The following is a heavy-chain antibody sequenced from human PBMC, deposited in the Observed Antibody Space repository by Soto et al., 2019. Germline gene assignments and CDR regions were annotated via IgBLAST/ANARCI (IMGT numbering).Heavy chain of an antibody. CDR3: ARGFHGIAADPNNWFDP. J-gene: IGHJ5*02. CDR2: TYYRSKWYN. V-gene: IGHV6-1*01. CDR1: GVGVSSITAA. D-gene: IGHD6-13*01. Sequence: QSLSLTCAMSGVGVSSITAASESIRQYPTRGIEWLGRTYYRSKWYNDYAVSVKSRITINPDTSKNQFSLQLNSVTPEDTAVYYCARGFHGIAADPNNWFDPWGQGTLVTVSS.